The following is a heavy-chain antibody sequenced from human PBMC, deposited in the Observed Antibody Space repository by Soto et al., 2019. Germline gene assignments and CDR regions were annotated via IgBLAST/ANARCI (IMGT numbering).Heavy chain of an antibody. V-gene: IGHV3-23*01. CDR3: AKEVSLGSTVDLGY. Sequence: LRLSCAASGFTFSIFAMSWVRQSPGKGLEWVSTISGSGGSTYYADAVKGRFTISRDNSMGTLYLQMKSLRVEDTAIYYCAKEVSLGSTVDLGYWGQGALVTVSS. D-gene: IGHD7-27*01. CDR1: GFTFSIFA. CDR2: ISGSGGST. J-gene: IGHJ4*02.